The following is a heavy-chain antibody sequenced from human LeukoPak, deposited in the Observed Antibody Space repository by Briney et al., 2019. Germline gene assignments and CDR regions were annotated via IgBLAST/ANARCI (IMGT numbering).Heavy chain of an antibody. V-gene: IGHV4-59*01. Sequence: SETLSLTCNVSGGSISSNYWSWIRQPPGKGLEWIGYIYYSGSTNYNPSLKSRVTISVDTSKNQFSLKLSSVTAADTAVYYCAREGPDAFDIWGQGTMVTVSS. CDR1: GGSISSNY. CDR2: IYYSGST. CDR3: AREGPDAFDI. J-gene: IGHJ3*02.